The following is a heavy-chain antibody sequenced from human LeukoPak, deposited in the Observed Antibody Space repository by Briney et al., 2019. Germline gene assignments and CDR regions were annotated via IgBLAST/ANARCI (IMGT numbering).Heavy chain of an antibody. CDR1: GFTFSSYA. V-gene: IGHV3-30-3*01. CDR2: ISYDGSNK. J-gene: IGHJ4*02. Sequence: PGGSLRLSCAASGFTFSSYAMHWVRQAPGKGLEWVAVISYDGSNKYYADSVKGRFTISRDNSKNTLYLQMNSLRAEDTAVYYCARHSRYGLYYFDYWGQGTLVTVSS. CDR3: ARHSRYGLYYFDY. D-gene: IGHD5-18*01.